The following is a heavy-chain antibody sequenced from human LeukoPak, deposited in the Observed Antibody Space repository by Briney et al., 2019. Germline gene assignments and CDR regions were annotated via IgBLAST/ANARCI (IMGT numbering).Heavy chain of an antibody. V-gene: IGHV3-23*01. J-gene: IGHJ4*02. D-gene: IGHD6-19*01. CDR3: ANPGRYSSGWVFPPCFDY. CDR1: GFTFSSYA. CDR2: ISGSGGST. Sequence: AGGSLRLSCAASGFTFSSYAMSWVPQAPGKGLEWVSTISGSGGSTSYADSVKGRFPISRDNSKKTLYLQMNSLRAEDTAVYYCANPGRYSSGWVFPPCFDYWGQGTLVTVSS.